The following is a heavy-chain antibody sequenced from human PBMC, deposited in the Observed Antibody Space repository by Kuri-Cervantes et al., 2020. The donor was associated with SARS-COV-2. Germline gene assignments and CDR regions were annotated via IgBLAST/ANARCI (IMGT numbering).Heavy chain of an antibody. CDR3: ARVAGEGPIYYYYMDV. Sequence: GESLKISCAASGFTFSDYYMNWVRQAPGKALQWVSSISGSGSYMYYADSVKGRFTVSRDSAKNSLYLQMNSLRGEDTAVYYCARVAGEGPIYYYYMDVWGKGTTVTVSS. J-gene: IGHJ6*03. CDR1: GFTFSDYY. V-gene: IGHV3-21*01. CDR2: ISGSGSYM. D-gene: IGHD2-21*01.